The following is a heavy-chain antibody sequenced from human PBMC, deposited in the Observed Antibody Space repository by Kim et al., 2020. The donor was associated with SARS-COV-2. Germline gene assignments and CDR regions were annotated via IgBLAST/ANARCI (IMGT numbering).Heavy chain of an antibody. CDR2: INPSGGST. Sequence: ASVKVSCKASGYTFTSYYMHWVRQAPGQGLEWLGIINPSGGSTSSAQKLQGRVTMTRDTSTSTVYMELSSLRSEDTAEGDCARGRTTDGMDDWGQGTT. J-gene: IGHJ6*02. CDR1: GYTFTSYY. V-gene: IGHV1-46*01. D-gene: IGHD1-1*01. CDR3: ARGRTTDGMDD.